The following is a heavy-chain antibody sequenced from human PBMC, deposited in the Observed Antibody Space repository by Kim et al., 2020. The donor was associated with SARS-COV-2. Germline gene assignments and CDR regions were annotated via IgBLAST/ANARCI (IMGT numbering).Heavy chain of an antibody. Sequence: SETLSLTCTVSGGSISSSSYYWGWIRQPPGKGLEWIGSFFYSGSTYYNPSLKSRVTIPVDTSKNHFSLKLSSVTAADTAIYYCARRSGFFDYWGQGTLVTVSS. CDR1: GGSISSSSYY. CDR2: FFYSGST. CDR3: ARRSGFFDY. J-gene: IGHJ4*02. V-gene: IGHV4-39*01.